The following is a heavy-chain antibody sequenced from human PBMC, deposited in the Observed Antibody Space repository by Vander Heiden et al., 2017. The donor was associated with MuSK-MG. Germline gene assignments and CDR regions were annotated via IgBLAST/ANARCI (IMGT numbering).Heavy chain of an antibody. CDR2: IRSKANSYAT. CDR3: TRQQLVPYYYDGMDV. Sequence: EVQLVESGGGLVQPGGCLKLSCAASGFTFSGSAMHWVRQASGKGLEWVGRIRSKANSYATAYAASVKGRFTISRDDSKNTAYLQMNSLKTEDTAVYYCTRQQLVPYYYDGMDVWGQGTTVTVSS. V-gene: IGHV3-73*02. CDR1: GFTFSGSA. D-gene: IGHD6-13*01. J-gene: IGHJ6*02.